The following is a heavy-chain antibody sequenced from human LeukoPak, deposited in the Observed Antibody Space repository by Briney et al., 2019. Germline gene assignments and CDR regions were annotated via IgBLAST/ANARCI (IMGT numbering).Heavy chain of an antibody. D-gene: IGHD4-17*01. CDR3: ARGKTTVTTWFDP. CDR1: GFTFSSYA. V-gene: IGHV3-64*01. J-gene: IGHJ5*02. Sequence: GGSLRLSCAASGFTFSSYAMSWVRQAPGKGLEYVSAISSNGGSTYYANSVKGRFTISRDNSKNTLYLQMGSLRAEDMAVYYCARGKTTVTTWFDPWGQGTLVTVSS. CDR2: ISSNGGST.